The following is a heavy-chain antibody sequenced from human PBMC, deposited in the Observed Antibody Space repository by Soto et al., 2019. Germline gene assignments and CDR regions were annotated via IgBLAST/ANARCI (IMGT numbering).Heavy chain of an antibody. J-gene: IGHJ3*01. V-gene: IGHV3-9*01. CDR3: ARRARTATTNWGAFDV. D-gene: IGHD1-7*01. Sequence: EVQLVESGGGLVQPGRSLRVSCEVSGFIFEDFAMHWVRLVPGKGLEWVSGISWDGDIVGYADSVRGRFVISRDNSKNSLFLQMNSLRADDAAVYYCARRARTATTNWGAFDVWGQGTMVTVSS. CDR1: GFIFEDFA. CDR2: ISWDGDIV.